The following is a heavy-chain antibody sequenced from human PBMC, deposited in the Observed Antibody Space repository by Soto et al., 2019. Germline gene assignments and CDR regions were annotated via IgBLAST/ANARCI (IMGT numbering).Heavy chain of an antibody. J-gene: IGHJ4*02. V-gene: IGHV3-11*06. CDR2: ISSSSSYT. CDR1: GFTFSDYY. CDR3: ARVGQELEDDYGDSVATYSDY. D-gene: IGHD4-17*01. Sequence: QVQLVESGGGLVKPGGSLRLSCAASGFTFSDYYMSWIRQAPGKGLEWVSYISSSSSYTNYADSVKGRFTISRDNAKNSLYLKMNSLRAEDTAVYYCARVGQELEDDYGDSVATYSDYWGQGTLVTVSS.